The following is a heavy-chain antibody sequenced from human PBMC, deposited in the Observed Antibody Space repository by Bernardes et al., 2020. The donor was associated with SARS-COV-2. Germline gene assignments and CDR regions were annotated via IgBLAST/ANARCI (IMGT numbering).Heavy chain of an antibody. D-gene: IGHD3-9*01. CDR3: AREGARNYDILTGYTRPYYFDY. CDR1: GGPISSYY. V-gene: IGHV4-59*01. CDR2: IYYSGST. J-gene: IGHJ4*02. Sequence: SETLSLTCTVSGGPISSYYWRWIRQPPGKGLEWIGYIYYSGSTNYNPSLKSRVTISVDTSKNQFSLKLSSVTAADTAVYYCAREGARNYDILTGYTRPYYFDYWGQGTLVTVSS.